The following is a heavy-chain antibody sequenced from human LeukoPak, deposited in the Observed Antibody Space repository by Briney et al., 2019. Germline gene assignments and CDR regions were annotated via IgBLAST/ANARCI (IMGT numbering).Heavy chain of an antibody. J-gene: IGHJ4*02. D-gene: IGHD1-26*01. CDR3: ARDPHQIVGATTFFDY. CDR1: GYTFTSYA. Sequence: ASVKVSCKASGYTFTSYAMNWVRQAPGQGLEWMGWINTNTGNPTYAQGFTGRFVFSLDTSVSTAYLQICSLKAEDTAVCYCARDPHQIVGATTFFDYWGQGTLVTVSS. V-gene: IGHV7-4-1*01. CDR2: INTNTGNP.